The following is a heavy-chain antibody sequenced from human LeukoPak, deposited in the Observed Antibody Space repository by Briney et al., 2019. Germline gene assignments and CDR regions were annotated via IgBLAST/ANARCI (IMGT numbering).Heavy chain of an antibody. Sequence: ASVKVSCKASGYTFTSYAMHWVRQAPGQRLEWMGWINAGNGNTKYSQEFQGRVTITRDTSASTAYMELSSLRSEDMAVYYCARDGDYYDSSGSIAGFDYWGQGTLVTVSS. J-gene: IGHJ4*02. CDR1: GYTFTSYA. V-gene: IGHV1-3*03. D-gene: IGHD3-22*01. CDR3: ARDGDYYDSSGSIAGFDY. CDR2: INAGNGNT.